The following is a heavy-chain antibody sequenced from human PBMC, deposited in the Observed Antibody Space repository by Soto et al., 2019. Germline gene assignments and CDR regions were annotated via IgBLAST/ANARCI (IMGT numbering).Heavy chain of an antibody. CDR3: AKAKNDYNWDNRPPFDY. V-gene: IGHV3-23*01. J-gene: IGHJ4*02. Sequence: GGSLRLSCEASGFTLRNYAMTWVRQAPGKGLEWVSLISANDVGTYYAESVKTRFTISTDQSRNTVYLQMDSLRADDTAIYYCAKAKNDYNWDNRPPFDYWGQGTLVTSPQ. D-gene: IGHD1-20*01. CDR1: GFTLRNYA. CDR2: ISANDVGT.